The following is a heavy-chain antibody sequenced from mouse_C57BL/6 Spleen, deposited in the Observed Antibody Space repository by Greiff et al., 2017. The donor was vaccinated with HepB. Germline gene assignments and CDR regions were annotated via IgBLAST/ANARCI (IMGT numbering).Heavy chain of an antibody. D-gene: IGHD1-1*01. Sequence: VQLQQPGAELVRPGTSVKLSCKASGYTFTSYWMHWVKQRPGQGLEWIGVIDPSDSYTNYNQKFKGKATLTVDTSSSTAYMQLSSLTSEDSAVYYCAPITTVVANNYAMDYWGQGTSVTVSS. V-gene: IGHV1-59*01. J-gene: IGHJ4*01. CDR3: APITTVVANNYAMDY. CDR2: IDPSDSYT. CDR1: GYTFTSYW.